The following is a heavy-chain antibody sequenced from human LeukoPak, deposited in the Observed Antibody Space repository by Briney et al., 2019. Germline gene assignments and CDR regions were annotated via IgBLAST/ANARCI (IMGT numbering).Heavy chain of an antibody. CDR3: ARDKDYGFTY. V-gene: IGHV3-48*01. CDR1: GFSFSSEN. D-gene: IGHD4-17*01. Sequence: PGGSLRLSCAASGFSFSSENMNWVRQAPGKGPEWISWITGSGSGIIYADSVKGRFTISRDNVKNSLFLQMNSLRVEDTAVYYCARDKDYGFTYWGQGTLVTVSS. CDR2: ITGSGSGI. J-gene: IGHJ4*02.